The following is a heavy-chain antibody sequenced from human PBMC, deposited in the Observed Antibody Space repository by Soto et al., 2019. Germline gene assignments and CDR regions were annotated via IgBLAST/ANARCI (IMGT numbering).Heavy chain of an antibody. V-gene: IGHV3-64*01. J-gene: IGHJ6*02. CDR1: GFTFSSYA. D-gene: IGHD1-1*01. Sequence: EVQLVESGGGLVQPGGSLRLSCAASGFTFSSYAMHWVRQAPGKGLEYVSAISSNGGSTYYANSVKGRFTISRDNSKNTLYLQMGSLRAEDMAVYYCARGRYNWNDVGHYYYYGMDVWGQGTTVTVSS. CDR2: ISSNGGST. CDR3: ARGRYNWNDVGHYYYYGMDV.